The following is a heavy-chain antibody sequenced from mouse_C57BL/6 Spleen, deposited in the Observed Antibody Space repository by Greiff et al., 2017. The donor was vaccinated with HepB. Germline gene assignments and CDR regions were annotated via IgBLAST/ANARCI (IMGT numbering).Heavy chain of an antibody. CDR1: GYAFSSSW. CDR2: IYPGDGDT. V-gene: IGHV1-82*01. CDR3: ARIPLITTVVATRYFDV. D-gene: IGHD1-1*01. J-gene: IGHJ1*03. Sequence: QVQLKQSGPELVKPGASVKISCKASGYAFSSSWMNWVKQRPGKGLEWIGRIYPGDGDTNYNGKFKGKATLTADKSSSTAYMQLSSLTSEDSAVYFCARIPLITTVVATRYFDVWGTGTTVTVSS.